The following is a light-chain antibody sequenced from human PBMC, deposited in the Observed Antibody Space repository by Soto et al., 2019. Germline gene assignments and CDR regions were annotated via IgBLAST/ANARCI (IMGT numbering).Light chain of an antibody. V-gene: IGKV3-20*01. J-gene: IGKJ5*01. CDR2: GTS. CDR1: QSVSSSY. Sequence: EIVLTQSPGTLSLSPGQRATLSCRASQSVSSSYLAWYQQKPGQAPRLLIYGTSNRATGIPARFSGSGSGTDFTLTISRLEPEDFAVYYCQQYGSSWITFGQGTRLEIK. CDR3: QQYGSSWIT.